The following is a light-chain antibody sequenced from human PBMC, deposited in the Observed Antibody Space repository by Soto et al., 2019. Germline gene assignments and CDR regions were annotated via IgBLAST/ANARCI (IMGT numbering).Light chain of an antibody. J-gene: IGLJ1*01. Sequence: QSGLTQPASVSGSPGRSITISCTGTGSDVGSYKYVSWYQQQPGKAPKLIIFEVSNRPSGVSDRFSGSKSGNRASLTISGLQAEDEADYYCSSYTSISSLGVFGTGTKVTVL. CDR3: SSYTSISSLGV. CDR1: GSDVGSYKY. V-gene: IGLV2-14*01. CDR2: EVS.